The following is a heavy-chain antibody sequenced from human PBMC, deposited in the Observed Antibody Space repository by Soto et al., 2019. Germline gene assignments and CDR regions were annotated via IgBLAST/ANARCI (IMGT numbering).Heavy chain of an antibody. CDR1: GGTFSSYA. D-gene: IGHD5-18*01. CDR2: IIPIFGTA. Sequence: QVQLVQSGAEVKKPGSSVKVSCKASGGTFSSYAISWVRQAPGQGLEWMGGIIPIFGTANYAQKFQGRVTITADESTSTAYMELSSLRSEDTTVYYCARAGDTAMVTGYWYFYFWGRGTLVTVSS. CDR3: ARAGDTAMVTGYWYFYF. J-gene: IGHJ2*01. V-gene: IGHV1-69*12.